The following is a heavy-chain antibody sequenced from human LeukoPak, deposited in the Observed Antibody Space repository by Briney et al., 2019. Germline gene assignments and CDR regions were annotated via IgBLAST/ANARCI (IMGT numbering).Heavy chain of an antibody. CDR1: GYSISSGYY. J-gene: IGHJ3*01. Sequence: SETLSLTCGVSGYSISSGYYWGWIRQSPGKGLEWIATFFHSGSIYHNPSLKSRLTLSVDTSKNQFTLKLNSVSAADTAVYYCARMGVSYYYDSSTYYPAAFDVWGQGTMVSVSS. V-gene: IGHV4-38-2*01. D-gene: IGHD3-22*01. CDR3: ARMGVSYYYDSSTYYPAAFDV. CDR2: FFHSGSI.